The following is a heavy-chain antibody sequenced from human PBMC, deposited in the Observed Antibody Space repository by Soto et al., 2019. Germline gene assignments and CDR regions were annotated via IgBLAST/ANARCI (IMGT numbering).Heavy chain of an antibody. D-gene: IGHD3-10*01. CDR1: GFTFSSHS. V-gene: IGHV3-30-3*01. J-gene: IGHJ4*02. Sequence: QVQLVEPGGGVVQPGRSLRLSCAASGFTFSSHSIQWVRQATGKGLEWVAVISYDGSIKYYADSVKGRFTISRDNSKNTAYLQMNSLRAEDTAVFYCAREWSTSGDLDYWGQGTLVIVSS. CDR3: AREWSTSGDLDY. CDR2: ISYDGSIK.